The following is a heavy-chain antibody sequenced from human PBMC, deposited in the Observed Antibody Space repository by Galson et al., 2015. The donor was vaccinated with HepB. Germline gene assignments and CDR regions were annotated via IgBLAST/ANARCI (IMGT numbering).Heavy chain of an antibody. CDR3: ARVDCSSTSCYFDP. J-gene: IGHJ5*02. V-gene: IGHV4-4*02. Sequence: LSLTCAVSGGSVSSSNWWSWVRQPPGKGLEWIGEIYHSGSTNYNPSLKSRVTISVDKSKNQFSLKLSSVTAADTAVYYCARVDCSSTSCYFDPWGQGTLVTVSS. D-gene: IGHD2-2*01. CDR1: GGSVSSSNW. CDR2: IYHSGST.